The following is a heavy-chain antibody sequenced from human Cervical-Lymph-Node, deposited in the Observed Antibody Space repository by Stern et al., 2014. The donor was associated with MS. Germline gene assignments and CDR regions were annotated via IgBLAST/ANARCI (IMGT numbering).Heavy chain of an antibody. CDR1: GYTFTAFF. Sequence: QVQLVQSGTKIQKPGASVKVSCKASGYTFTAFFIHWVRQVPGQGLEWMGRLKHNSYDPTYAQICQDRVTLTMDTSIGTAYLELSRVTSADTAVYYCAREATRIVVGIDYWGQGTQVTVSS. CDR2: LKHNSYDP. J-gene: IGHJ4*02. CDR3: AREATRIVVGIDY. V-gene: IGHV1-2*06. D-gene: IGHD3-22*01.